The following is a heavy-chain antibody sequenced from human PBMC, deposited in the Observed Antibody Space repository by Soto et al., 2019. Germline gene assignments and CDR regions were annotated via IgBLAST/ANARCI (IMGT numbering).Heavy chain of an antibody. V-gene: IGHV4-39*01. J-gene: IGHJ5*02. CDR1: GDSIISSDFY. Sequence: LSLTCPVSGDSIISSDFYWGWVRQPPGKGLEWIGSIFYLGSSYYNPSLKSRVTMSVDTSKNQFSLRLRSVTAADTALYFCARHSLALRKNNWFDPWGQGIMVTVSS. CDR3: ARHSLALRKNNWFDP. CDR2: IFYLGSS. D-gene: IGHD3-3*02.